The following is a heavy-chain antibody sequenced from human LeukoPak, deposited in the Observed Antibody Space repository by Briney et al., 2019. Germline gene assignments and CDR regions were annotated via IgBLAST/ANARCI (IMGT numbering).Heavy chain of an antibody. D-gene: IGHD6-19*01. Sequence: PGGSLRLSCTASGFTFSSYWIHWVRQAPGKGLVWVSAISGGADSTEYADSVRGRLTISRDNSKNTLYLQMDSLRAEDTAVYYCAKASGYNSGWRFDYWGQGTLVTVSS. CDR1: GFTFSSYW. CDR2: ISGGADST. V-gene: IGHV3-23*01. CDR3: AKASGYNSGWRFDY. J-gene: IGHJ4*02.